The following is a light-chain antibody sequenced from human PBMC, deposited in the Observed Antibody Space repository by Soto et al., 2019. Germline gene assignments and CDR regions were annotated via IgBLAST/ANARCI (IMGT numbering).Light chain of an antibody. CDR1: QYISDW. J-gene: IGKJ5*01. V-gene: IGKV1D-12*01. CDR2: AGS. Sequence: DIQMTQSPSSVSASLGDSVTIACRASQYISDWLAWYQQKPGQAPKLLIYAGSNLQSGVPSRFSGSGSGTDFTLIISSLQPDDFGIYYCQQGHSFPFTFGQGTRLEIK. CDR3: QQGHSFPFT.